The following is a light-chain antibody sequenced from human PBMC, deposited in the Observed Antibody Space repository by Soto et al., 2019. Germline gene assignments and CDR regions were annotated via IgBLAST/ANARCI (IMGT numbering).Light chain of an antibody. CDR3: QHYNNWPPWT. Sequence: EIVMTQSPATLSVSPGARATLSCRASQSVSTNLAWYQQKPGQPPRLLIYRASTRATGIPARFSGSGSGTEFTLTISSLQSEDFAVYYCQHYNNWPPWTFGQGTKVEIK. CDR1: QSVSTN. V-gene: IGKV3-15*01. CDR2: RAS. J-gene: IGKJ1*01.